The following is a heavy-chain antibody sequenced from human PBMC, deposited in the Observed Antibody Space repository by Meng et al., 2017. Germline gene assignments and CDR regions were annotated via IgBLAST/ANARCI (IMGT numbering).Heavy chain of an antibody. CDR1: GYTFTSYG. CDR2: ISAYNGNT. V-gene: IGHV1-18*01. J-gene: IGHJ4*02. Sequence: QVPVAQSRADGKKPVASVQVSCQASGYTFTSYGISWVLQAPGQGLEWMGWISAYNGNTNYAQKLQGRVTMTTDTSTSTAYMELRSLRSDDTAVYYCVLWFGELSFDYWGQGTLVTVSS. CDR3: VLWFGELSFDY. D-gene: IGHD3-10*01.